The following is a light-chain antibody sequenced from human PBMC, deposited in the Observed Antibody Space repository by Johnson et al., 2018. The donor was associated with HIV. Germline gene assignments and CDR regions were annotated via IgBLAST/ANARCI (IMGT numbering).Light chain of an antibody. CDR3: GLWDNSLSTGGC. J-gene: IGLJ1*01. CDR1: NSNIGNNY. CDR2: ENN. Sequence: QSVLTQPPSVSAAPGQKVTISCSGSNSNIGNNYVSWYQHLPGTAPKLLIYENNKRPSGIPDRFSGSKSGTSATLGITGLQTGEEADYYCGLWDNSLSTGGCFVTWTNVTIL. V-gene: IGLV1-51*02.